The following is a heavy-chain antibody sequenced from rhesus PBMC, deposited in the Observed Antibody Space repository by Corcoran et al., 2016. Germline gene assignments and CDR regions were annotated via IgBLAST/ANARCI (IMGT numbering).Heavy chain of an antibody. CDR2: ISGSGGYP. Sequence: QLQLQESGQGLARPSETLSLPCAVSGGSFSSNYWSWIRQPPGKGLEWIGRISGSGGYPDYNPSLKSRVTFSTDTSKNQFSLKVTSVTAADTAVYYCARDCSGGVCHNFRFDVWGPGVLVTVSS. CDR1: GGSFSSNY. V-gene: IGHV4-173*01. D-gene: IGHD2-39*02. J-gene: IGHJ5-1*01. CDR3: ARDCSGGVCHNFRFDV.